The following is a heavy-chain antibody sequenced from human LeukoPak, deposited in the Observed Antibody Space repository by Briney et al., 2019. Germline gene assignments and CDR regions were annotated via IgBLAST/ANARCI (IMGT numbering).Heavy chain of an antibody. CDR2: IYYSGST. J-gene: IGHJ4*02. Sequence: PSETLSLTCTVSGGSISSYYWSWIRQPPGKGLEWIGYIYYSGSTNYNPSLKSRVTISVDTSKNQFSLKLSSVTAADTAVYYCARDGALVGVDYWGQGTLVTVSS. V-gene: IGHV4-59*01. D-gene: IGHD3-16*01. CDR1: GGSISSYY. CDR3: ARDGALVGVDY.